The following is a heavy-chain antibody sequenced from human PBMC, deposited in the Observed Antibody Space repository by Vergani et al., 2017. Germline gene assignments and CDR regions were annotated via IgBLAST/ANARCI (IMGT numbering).Heavy chain of an antibody. CDR1: GFTFSSYA. V-gene: IGHV3-23*01. D-gene: IGHD3-3*01. CDR2: ISGSGGST. J-gene: IGHJ6*03. Sequence: EVQLLESGGGLVQPGGSLRLSCAASGFTFSSYAMSWVRQAPGKGLEWVSAISGSGGSTYYADSVKGRFTISRDNSKNTLYLQMNSLRAEDTAVYYCVVSRPXDDFWSGPYYYYYYMDVWGKGTTVTVSS. CDR3: VVSRPXDDFWSGPYYYYYYMDV.